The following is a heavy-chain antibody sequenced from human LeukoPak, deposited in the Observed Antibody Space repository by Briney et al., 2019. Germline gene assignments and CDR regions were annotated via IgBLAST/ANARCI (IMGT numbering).Heavy chain of an antibody. J-gene: IGHJ4*02. D-gene: IGHD4-23*01. CDR1: GASITSTSEY. CDR3: ARAGGLNYYGGYSEFGY. V-gene: IGHV4-39*07. Sequence: AETLSLTCTVSGASITSTSEYWGWVRQPPGKGLERIGSVYFSGCTSSTPSFKSRFTISLGTSKNQFSLQLRSLTAADTAVYYCARAGGLNYYGGYSEFGYWGQGTLVTVSS. CDR2: VYFSGCT.